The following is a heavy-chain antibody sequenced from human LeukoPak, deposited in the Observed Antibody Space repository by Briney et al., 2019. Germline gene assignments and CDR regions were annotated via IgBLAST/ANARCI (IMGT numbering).Heavy chain of an antibody. J-gene: IGHJ6*02. CDR2: INHSGST. V-gene: IGHV4-34*01. CDR1: GGSFSGYY. Sequence: SETLSLTCAVYGGSFSGYYWSWIRQPPGKGLEWIGEINHSGSTNYNPSLKSRVTISVDTSKNQFSLKLSSVTSADTAVYYCAGGPPATIFGGVIIPGYGMDVWGQGNTVTVS. CDR3: AGGPPATIFGGVIIPGYGMDV. D-gene: IGHD3-3*01.